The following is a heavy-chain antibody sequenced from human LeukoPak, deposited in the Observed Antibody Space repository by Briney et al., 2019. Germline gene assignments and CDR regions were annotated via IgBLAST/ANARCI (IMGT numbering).Heavy chain of an antibody. J-gene: IGHJ4*02. D-gene: IGHD6-19*01. CDR2: ISNSGST. Sequence: SETLSLTCAVSGGSVNRGTFFWTWIRKPPGKGLEWIGYISNSGSTNYHPSLKSRVTISSDTSKTQFTLKLTSVTAADTAVYFCAREVVAVAGSYFDSWGQGTLVTVSS. CDR3: AREVVAVAGSYFDS. CDR1: GGSVNRGTFF. V-gene: IGHV4-61*01.